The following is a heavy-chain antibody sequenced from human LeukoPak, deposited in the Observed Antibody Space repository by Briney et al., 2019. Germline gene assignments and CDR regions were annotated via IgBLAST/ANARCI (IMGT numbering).Heavy chain of an antibody. CDR2: ISGSGGST. J-gene: IGHJ4*02. Sequence: GGSLRLSCAASGYTFSSYAMSWLRQAPGKGLEWVSAISGSGGSTYYADSVKGRFTISRDNSKNTLYLQMNSLRAEDTAVYYCAEDLDCSSTSCYPDYWGQGTLVTVSS. CDR3: AEDLDCSSTSCYPDY. D-gene: IGHD2-2*01. CDR1: GYTFSSYA. V-gene: IGHV3-23*01.